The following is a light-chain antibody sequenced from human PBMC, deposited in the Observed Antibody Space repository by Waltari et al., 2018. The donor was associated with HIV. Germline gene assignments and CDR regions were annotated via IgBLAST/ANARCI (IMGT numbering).Light chain of an antibody. CDR1: QSVLYSPNNKNY. CDR3: QQCYSTPWT. V-gene: IGKV4-1*01. Sequence: PDSLAVSLGERATINCKSSQSVLYSPNNKNYLAWYQQRPGQPPKLLIYWASIREYGVPDRFSGSGSGTDFTLTISSLQAEDVAVYYCQQCYSTPWTFGQGTKVEIK. J-gene: IGKJ1*01. CDR2: WAS.